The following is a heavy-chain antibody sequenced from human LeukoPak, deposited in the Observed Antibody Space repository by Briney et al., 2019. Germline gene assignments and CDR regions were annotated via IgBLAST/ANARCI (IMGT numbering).Heavy chain of an antibody. CDR1: GFTFSKAW. CDR3: TTLRYFDWLLS. CDR2: IKSKADGGTT. Sequence: PGGSLRLSCAASGFTFSKAWMSWVRQAPEKGLEWVGRIKSKADGGTTDYAAPVKGRFTFSRDDSKNTLYLQMNSLKTEDTAVYYCTTLRYFDWLLSWGQGTLVTVSS. D-gene: IGHD3-9*01. J-gene: IGHJ5*02. V-gene: IGHV3-15*01.